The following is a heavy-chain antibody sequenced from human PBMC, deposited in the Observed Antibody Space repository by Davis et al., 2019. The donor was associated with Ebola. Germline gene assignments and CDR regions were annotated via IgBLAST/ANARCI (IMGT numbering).Heavy chain of an antibody. V-gene: IGHV3-21*01. CDR2: ISGSSTYI. J-gene: IGHJ4*02. CDR3: ARLIAAAGWQPAG. D-gene: IGHD6-13*01. Sequence: GESLKISCAASGFTFSSHSMNWVRQAPGKGLEWVSSISGSSTYIYYAESVKGRFTISRDNAKNSLYLQMNSLRDEDTAVYYCARLIAAAGWQPAGWGQGTLVTVSS. CDR1: GFTFSSHS.